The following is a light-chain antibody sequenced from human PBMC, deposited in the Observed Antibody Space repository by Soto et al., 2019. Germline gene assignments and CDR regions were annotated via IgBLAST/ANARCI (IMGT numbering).Light chain of an antibody. V-gene: IGKV3-20*01. CDR1: QSVSSY. CDR3: HQYTSSRT. Sequence: EIVLTQSPATLSFSSGERATLSRRASQSVSSYLAWYQQKPGQAPRLLIYGASSRATGIPDRFSGSGSGTDFTLTISRLEPEDFAVYYCHQYTSSRTFGQGTKVDIK. CDR2: GAS. J-gene: IGKJ1*01.